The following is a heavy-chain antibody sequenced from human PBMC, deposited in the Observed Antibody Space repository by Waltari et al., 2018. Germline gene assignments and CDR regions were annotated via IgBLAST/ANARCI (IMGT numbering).Heavy chain of an antibody. J-gene: IGHJ4*02. D-gene: IGHD1-26*01. CDR2: VTGSGTGT. CDR3: AKDSAVASVNYFDY. V-gene: IGHV3-23*01. CDR1: GFTFPSYA. Sequence: EVQLLESGGGLVQPGGSLRLSCAASGFTFPSYALSWVRQAPGKGLEGVSGVTGSGTGTYYSQSVKGRLTISRDNSRNTIYLQMHSLRAEDTALYYCAKDSAVASVNYFDYWGQGTFVTVSS.